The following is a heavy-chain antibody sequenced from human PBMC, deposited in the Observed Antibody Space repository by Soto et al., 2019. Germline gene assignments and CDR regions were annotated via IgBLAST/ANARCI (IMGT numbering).Heavy chain of an antibody. CDR2: IYDSGNM. J-gene: IGHJ5*01. CDR3: ARVEKRGYFSALTDS. Sequence: PSETLSLTCTFSVLSITSFGHDWCFIRQYPWKCLEWIVHIYDSGNMYFYNPSVKSRVTISADTSRNQCSLSLSSLTAADTAVYYCARVEKRGYFSALTDSWGNGILVTXS. D-gene: IGHD3-9*01. CDR1: VLSITSFGHD. V-gene: IGHV4-31*03.